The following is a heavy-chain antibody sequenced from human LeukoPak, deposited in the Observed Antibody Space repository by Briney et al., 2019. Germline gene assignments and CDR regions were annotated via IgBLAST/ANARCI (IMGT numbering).Heavy chain of an antibody. Sequence: GSLSLSCAASGFTFSDYNMRWIRQAPGKGLEWVSSISRSGSTKYYADSVKGRFTISRDNAKNSLFLQMNSLRAEDTAVYYCARVLRYCSGGNCYSGGLGYMDVWGKGTTVTISS. CDR1: GFTFSDYN. CDR3: ARVLRYCSGGNCYSGGLGYMDV. CDR2: ISRSGSTK. J-gene: IGHJ6*03. D-gene: IGHD2-15*01. V-gene: IGHV3-11*01.